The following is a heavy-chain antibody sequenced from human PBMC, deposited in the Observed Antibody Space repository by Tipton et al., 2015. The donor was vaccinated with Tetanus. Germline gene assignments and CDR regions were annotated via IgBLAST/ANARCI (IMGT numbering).Heavy chain of an antibody. J-gene: IGHJ6*02. CDR3: ARDRGDYIYYGMDV. Sequence: QLVQSGPEVKKPGASVKVSCKASGYTFTGYYIYWVRQAPGQGLEWMGWIDPNSGGTVYAQKFQGRVTMTRDTSISTAYMELRSLRSDDTAVYYCARDRGDYIYYGMDVWGPGTTVTVS. CDR2: IDPNSGGT. D-gene: IGHD3-22*01. V-gene: IGHV1-2*02. CDR1: GYTFTGYY.